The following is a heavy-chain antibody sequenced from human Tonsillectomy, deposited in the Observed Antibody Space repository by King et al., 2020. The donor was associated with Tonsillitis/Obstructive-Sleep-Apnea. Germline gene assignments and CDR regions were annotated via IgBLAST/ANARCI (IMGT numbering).Heavy chain of an antibody. Sequence: VQLVESGGGLVQPGGSLRLSCAASGFSFNNYWMTWVRQAPGNGLEWVANIKQDGSDKYYVDSVKGRFTISRDNAKNSLYLRMNSLRAEDTAVYYCARDLPVCSSASCYGYYFDSWGQGTLVTVSS. CDR1: GFSFNNYW. J-gene: IGHJ4*02. CDR3: ARDLPVCSSASCYGYYFDS. V-gene: IGHV3-7*04. CDR2: IKQDGSDK. D-gene: IGHD2-2*01.